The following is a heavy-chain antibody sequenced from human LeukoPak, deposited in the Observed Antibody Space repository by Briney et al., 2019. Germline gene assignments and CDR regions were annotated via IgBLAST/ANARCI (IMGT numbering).Heavy chain of an antibody. D-gene: IGHD3-3*01. V-gene: IGHV3-30*02. CDR3: AKNEVLRFLEWIHYYYYMDV. Sequence: QSGGSLRLSCAASGFTFSSYGMHWVRQAPGKGLEWVAFIRYDGSNKYYADSVKGRFTISRDNSKNTLYLQMNSLRAEDTAVYYCAKNEVLRFLEWIHYYYYMDVWGKGTTVTVSS. J-gene: IGHJ6*03. CDR1: GFTFSSYG. CDR2: IRYDGSNK.